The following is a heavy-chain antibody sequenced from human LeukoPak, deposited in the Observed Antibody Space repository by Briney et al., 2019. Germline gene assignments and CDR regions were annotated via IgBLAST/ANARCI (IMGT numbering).Heavy chain of an antibody. Sequence: PSETLSLTCAVYGGSFSGYYWSWIRQPPGKGLEWIGSIYYSGSTYYNPSLKSRVTISVDTSKNQLSLKLSSVTAADTAVYYCARLVRGPTFFDYWGQGTLVTVSS. CDR1: GGSFSGYY. V-gene: IGHV4-34*01. CDR2: IYYSGST. D-gene: IGHD3-10*01. J-gene: IGHJ4*02. CDR3: ARLVRGPTFFDY.